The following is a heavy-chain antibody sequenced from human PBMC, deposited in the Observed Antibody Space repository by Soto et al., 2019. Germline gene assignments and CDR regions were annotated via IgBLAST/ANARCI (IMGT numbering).Heavy chain of an antibody. CDR2: ISYDGSNK. Sequence: GGSLILSCAASGFYFSTYGMHWVRQAPGKGLEWVAVISYDGSNKYYADSVKGRFTISRDNSKNTLYLQMNSLRAEDTAVYYCAKEKSPVVTTSFFDYWGQGTLVTVSS. D-gene: IGHD2-21*02. CDR3: AKEKSPVVTTSFFDY. J-gene: IGHJ4*02. CDR1: GFYFSTYG. V-gene: IGHV3-30*18.